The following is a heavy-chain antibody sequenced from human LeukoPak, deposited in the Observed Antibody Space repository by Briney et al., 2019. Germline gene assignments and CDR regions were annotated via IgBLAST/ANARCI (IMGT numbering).Heavy chain of an antibody. J-gene: IGHJ4*02. Sequence: GRSLRLSCAASGFTFSSYGMHWVRQAPGKGLEWVAVISYDGSNKYYADSVKGRFTISRDNSKNTLYLQMNSLRVEDTAVYYCAKSPSGWYWGGVDYWGQGTLVTVSS. D-gene: IGHD6-19*01. CDR2: ISYDGSNK. CDR3: AKSPSGWYWGGVDY. V-gene: IGHV3-30*18. CDR1: GFTFSSYG.